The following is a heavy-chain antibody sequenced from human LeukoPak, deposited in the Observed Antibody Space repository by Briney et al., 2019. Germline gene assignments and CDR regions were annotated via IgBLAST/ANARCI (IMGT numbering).Heavy chain of an antibody. Sequence: SETLSLTCSVSGGSISGYYWSWIRQPPGKGLEWIGYIYYSGTTIYNPSLKSRLTISLDTSKDQFSLNLSSVTAADTAVYYCARDPQLGIFDYWGQGTLVTVSS. J-gene: IGHJ4*02. V-gene: IGHV4-59*12. D-gene: IGHD7-27*01. CDR2: IYYSGTT. CDR1: GGSISGYY. CDR3: ARDPQLGIFDY.